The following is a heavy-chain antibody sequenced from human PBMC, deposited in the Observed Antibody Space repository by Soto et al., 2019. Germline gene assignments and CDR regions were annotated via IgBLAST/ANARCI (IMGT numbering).Heavy chain of an antibody. Sequence: SLRLSCAASVFTFSSYSMNWVRQAPGKGLEWVSSISSSSSYIYYADSVKGRFTISRDNAKNSLYLQMNSLRAEDTAVYYCARESYDFWSGYFRKYFDYWGQGTLVTVSS. J-gene: IGHJ4*02. V-gene: IGHV3-21*01. CDR3: ARESYDFWSGYFRKYFDY. D-gene: IGHD3-3*01. CDR2: ISSSSSYI. CDR1: VFTFSSYS.